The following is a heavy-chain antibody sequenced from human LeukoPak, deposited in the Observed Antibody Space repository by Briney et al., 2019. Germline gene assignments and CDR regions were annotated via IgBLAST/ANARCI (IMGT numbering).Heavy chain of an antibody. CDR2: ISSSSSTI. CDR3: ARDRHRYSYDTGGYPPY. D-gene: IGHD3-22*01. J-gene: IGHJ4*02. CDR1: GFTFSSYS. Sequence: PGGSLRLSCAASGFTFSSYSMIWVRQAPGKGLEWVSYISSSSSTIYHADSVKGRFTISRDNAKNSLYLQMNSLRAEDTAVYYCARDRHRYSYDTGGYPPYWGQGTLVTVSS. V-gene: IGHV3-48*01.